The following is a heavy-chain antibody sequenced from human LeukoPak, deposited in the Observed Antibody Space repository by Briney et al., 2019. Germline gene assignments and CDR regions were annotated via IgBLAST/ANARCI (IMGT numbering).Heavy chain of an antibody. J-gene: IGHJ4*02. Sequence: SETLSLTCTVSGGSISSNYWSWIRQPPGKGLEWIGYINTSGSTNYNPSLKSRVSISLDTSRNQFSLKLTSVTAADTAVYYCARRGNWGFFDFWGQGILVSVSS. CDR3: ARRGNWGFFDF. D-gene: IGHD7-27*01. CDR1: GGSISSNY. V-gene: IGHV4-4*09. CDR2: INTSGST.